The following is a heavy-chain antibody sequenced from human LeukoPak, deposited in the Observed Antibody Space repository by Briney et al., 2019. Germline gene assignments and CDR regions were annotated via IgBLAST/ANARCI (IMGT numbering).Heavy chain of an antibody. CDR3: ARLTSGYSSGWYISYYYYYMDV. CDR2: INHSGST. Sequence: NPSETLSLTCAVCGGSFSGYYWSWIRQPPGKGLEWIGEINHSGSTNYNPSLKSRVTISVDTSKNQFSLKLSSVTAADTAVYYCARLTSGYSSGWYISYYYYYMDVWGKGTTVTISS. J-gene: IGHJ6*03. V-gene: IGHV4-34*01. CDR1: GGSFSGYY. D-gene: IGHD6-19*01.